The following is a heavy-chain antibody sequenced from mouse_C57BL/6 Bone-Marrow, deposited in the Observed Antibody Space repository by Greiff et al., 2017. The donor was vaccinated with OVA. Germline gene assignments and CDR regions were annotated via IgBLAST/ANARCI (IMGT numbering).Heavy chain of an antibody. D-gene: IGHD1-1*01. CDR2: IQPNRGST. CDR3: ASHITTIVH. J-gene: IGHJ3*01. Sequence: QVQLQQSGAELLKPGSSVKLSCKASGYTFPSYWTHWVKQRPGQVLEWIGMIQPNRGSTYYNEKFKSKATLTVDKSSSTAYMQLSSLTSEDSAVYYCASHITTIVHWGQGPLVTVSA. V-gene: IGHV1-64*01. CDR1: GYTFPSYW.